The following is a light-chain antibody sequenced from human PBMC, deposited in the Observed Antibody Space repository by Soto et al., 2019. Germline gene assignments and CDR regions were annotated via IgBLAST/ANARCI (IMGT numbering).Light chain of an antibody. CDR2: GAS. Sequence: DIQMTQSPSTLSASVGDRVTITCRASQSISSWLAWYQQKPGKAPRLLIYGASILQSGVPSRFSGSGSGTDFTLTISSLQPEDFATYYCQQANIFPRAFGQGTKVDIK. V-gene: IGKV1-12*01. CDR1: QSISSW. J-gene: IGKJ1*01. CDR3: QQANIFPRA.